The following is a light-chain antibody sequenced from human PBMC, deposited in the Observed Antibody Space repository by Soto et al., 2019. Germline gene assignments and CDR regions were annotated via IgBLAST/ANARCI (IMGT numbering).Light chain of an antibody. Sequence: EVVLAQSLGTVSLSPGERATLSCRASQSVDSSNLAWYQQKPGQSPRLLLFGASIRDTGIPDRFSGSGSGTDFTLTIRRLESEDFAVYYCQQYGSSPGTCGQGTKVDI. V-gene: IGKV3-20*01. CDR3: QQYGSSPGT. CDR1: QSVDSSN. CDR2: GAS. J-gene: IGKJ1*01.